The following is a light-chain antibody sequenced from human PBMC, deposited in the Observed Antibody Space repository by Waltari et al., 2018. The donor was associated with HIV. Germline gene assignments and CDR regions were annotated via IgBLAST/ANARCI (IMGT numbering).Light chain of an antibody. CDR3: QQVNSYPLT. J-gene: IGKJ4*01. CDR1: QTISTY. CDR2: GAS. V-gene: IGKV1-9*01. Sequence: GDRVSIACRANQTISTYLAWYQQKPGKAPKLLLYGASILQTGVPSRFTGRGSGTEFHLTITSLQPEDFATYYCQQVNSYPLTFGRGTKVEVK.